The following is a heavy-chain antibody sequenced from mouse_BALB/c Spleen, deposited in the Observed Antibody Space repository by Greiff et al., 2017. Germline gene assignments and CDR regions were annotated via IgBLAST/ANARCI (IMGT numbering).Heavy chain of an antibody. J-gene: IGHJ4*01. Sequence: VQLQQSGAELVKPGASVKLSCKASGYTFTSYYMYWVKQRPGQVLEWIGEINPSNGGTNFNEKFKSKATLTVDKSSSTAYMQLSSLTSEDSAVYYCTRGLRRDYAMDYWGQGTSVTVSS. CDR1: GYTFTSYY. V-gene: IGHV1S81*02. D-gene: IGHD2-2*01. CDR3: TRGLRRDYAMDY. CDR2: INPSNGGT.